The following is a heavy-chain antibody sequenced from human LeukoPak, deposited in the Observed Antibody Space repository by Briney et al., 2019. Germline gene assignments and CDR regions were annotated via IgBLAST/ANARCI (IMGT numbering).Heavy chain of an antibody. J-gene: IGHJ4*02. CDR1: GFTFSSYG. D-gene: IGHD1-7*01. CDR3: ARDIRRNYEVFDY. Sequence: GGSLRLSCAASGFTFSSYGMHWVRQAPGKGLEWVAFIRYDGSNKYYADSVKGRFTISRDNSKNTLYLQMNSLRAEDTAVYYCARDIRRNYEVFDYWGQGTLVTVSS. CDR2: IRYDGSNK. V-gene: IGHV3-30*02.